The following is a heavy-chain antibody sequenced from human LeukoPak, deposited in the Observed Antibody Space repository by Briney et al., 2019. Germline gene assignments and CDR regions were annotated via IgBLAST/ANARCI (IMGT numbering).Heavy chain of an antibody. J-gene: IGHJ3*02. CDR2: TYYRSKWYN. CDR1: GDSVSSNSAA. CDR3: AREYYYDSSGAPDAFDI. Sequence: ASQTLSLTCAISGDSVSSNSAAWNWIRQSPSRGLEWLGRTYYRSKWYNDYAVSVKSRITINPDTSKNQFSLKLSSVTAADTAVYYCAREYYYDSSGAPDAFDIWGQGTMVTVSS. V-gene: IGHV6-1*01. D-gene: IGHD3-22*01.